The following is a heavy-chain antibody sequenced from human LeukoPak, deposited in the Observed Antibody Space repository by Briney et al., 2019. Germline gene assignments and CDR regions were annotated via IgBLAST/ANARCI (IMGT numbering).Heavy chain of an antibody. CDR3: AKGMGMLYYLDY. Sequence: GGSLRLSCVGSGFIFSSYWMNWVRQAPGKGLEWVALISYDGSDQYYADSVKGRFIISRDNSKNTLYLQMSSLRVEDTAVYFCAKGMGMLYYLDYWGQGALVTVSS. D-gene: IGHD7-27*01. J-gene: IGHJ4*02. CDR2: ISYDGSDQ. V-gene: IGHV3-30*18. CDR1: GFIFSSYW.